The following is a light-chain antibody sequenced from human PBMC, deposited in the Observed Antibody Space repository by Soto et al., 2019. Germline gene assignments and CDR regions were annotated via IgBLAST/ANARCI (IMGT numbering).Light chain of an antibody. J-gene: IGLJ1*01. CDR1: SSNIGSNN. CDR3: AAWDDSLYGYV. V-gene: IGLV1-44*01. CDR2: INN. Sequence: QAVVTQPPSASGTPGQRVTISCSGSSSNIGSNNVNWYQQLPGTAPKLLIYINNQRPSGVPDRFSGSKSGTSASLAISGLQSEDEADYYCAAWDDSLYGYVFGTGTKVTVL.